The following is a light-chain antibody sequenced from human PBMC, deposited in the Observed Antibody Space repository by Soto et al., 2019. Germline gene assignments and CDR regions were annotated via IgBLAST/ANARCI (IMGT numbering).Light chain of an antibody. V-gene: IGKV3-15*01. CDR2: GVS. Sequence: VMTQSPATLSVSPGERATLSCRASQSVTSNLAWYQQKPVQTPRLLIYGVSTSATGIPARFSGSGSGTAFTRTISSLQSEDFEAYYCQQYNNWPRTCGKGTKVEIK. CDR3: QQYNNWPRT. CDR1: QSVTSN. J-gene: IGKJ1*01.